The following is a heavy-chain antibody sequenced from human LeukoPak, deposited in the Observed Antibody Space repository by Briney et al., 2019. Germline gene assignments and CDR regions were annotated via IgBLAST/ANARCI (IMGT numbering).Heavy chain of an antibody. D-gene: IGHD3-22*01. J-gene: IGHJ5*02. CDR3: ARSSGHYYDSSGYSP. Sequence: GESLKISCKGSGYSFTSYWIGWVRQMPGKGLEWMGIIYPGDSDTRYSPSFQGQVTISADKSLSTAYLQWSSLKASDTAMYYCARSSGHYYDSSGYSPWGQGTLVTVSS. CDR1: GYSFTSYW. CDR2: IYPGDSDT. V-gene: IGHV5-51*01.